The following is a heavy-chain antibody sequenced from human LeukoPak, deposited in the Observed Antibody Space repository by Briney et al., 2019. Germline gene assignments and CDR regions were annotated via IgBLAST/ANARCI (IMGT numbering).Heavy chain of an antibody. CDR2: IGSGSSDI. Sequence: GGSLRLSCAASGFTFTTYSMNWVRRAPGKGLEWVSSIGSGSSDIYYADSVKGRFTISRDNAKNSLYLQMNSLRAEDTAVYYCVTTIRYGSGSYDAFDIWGQGTMVTVSS. D-gene: IGHD3-10*01. V-gene: IGHV3-21*01. J-gene: IGHJ3*02. CDR1: GFTFTTYS. CDR3: VTTIRYGSGSYDAFDI.